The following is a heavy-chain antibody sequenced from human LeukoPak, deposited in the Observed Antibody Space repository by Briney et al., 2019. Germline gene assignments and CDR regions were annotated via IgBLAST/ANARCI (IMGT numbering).Heavy chain of an antibody. CDR3: AKDRVRIQLWLPRNYFDY. Sequence: GGSLRLSCAVSGFAFSSLAMHWVRQAPGKGLEWVAVISYDGSNKYYADSVKGRFTISRDNSKNTLYLQMNSLRAEDTAVYYCAKDRVRIQLWLPRNYFDYWGQGTLVTVSS. V-gene: IGHV3-30*04. CDR1: GFAFSSLA. D-gene: IGHD5-18*01. J-gene: IGHJ4*02. CDR2: ISYDGSNK.